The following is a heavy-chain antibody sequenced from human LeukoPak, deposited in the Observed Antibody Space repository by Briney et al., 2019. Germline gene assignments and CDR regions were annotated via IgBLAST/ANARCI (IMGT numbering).Heavy chain of an antibody. J-gene: IGHJ3*02. Sequence: GGSLRLSCAASGFTFDDYAMHWVRQAPGKGLEWVSGISWNSGSIGYADSVKGRFTISRDNAKNSLYLQMNSLRAEDTALYYCAKDTDSNPLDAFDIWGQGTMVTVSS. CDR3: AKDTDSNPLDAFDI. CDR1: GFTFDDYA. CDR2: ISWNSGSI. D-gene: IGHD3-22*01. V-gene: IGHV3-9*01.